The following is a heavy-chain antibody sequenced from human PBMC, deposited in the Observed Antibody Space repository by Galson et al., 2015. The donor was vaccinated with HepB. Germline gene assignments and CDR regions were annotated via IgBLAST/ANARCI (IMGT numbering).Heavy chain of an antibody. J-gene: IGHJ3*02. Sequence: SVKVSCKASGYTFTYRYLHWVRQAPGQALEWMGWIIPFNGNTKYAQKFQDRVTITWDRSMSTAYMELSSLRYEDTAMYYFASPRDGYKTRGGYAFDIWDQGTMVTVSA. CDR2: IIPFNGNT. CDR3: ASPRDGYKTRGGYAFDI. CDR1: GYTFTYRY. D-gene: IGHD5-24*01. V-gene: IGHV1-45*02.